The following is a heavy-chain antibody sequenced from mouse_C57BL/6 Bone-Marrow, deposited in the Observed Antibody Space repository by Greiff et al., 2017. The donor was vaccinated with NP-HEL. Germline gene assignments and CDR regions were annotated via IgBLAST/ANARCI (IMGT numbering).Heavy chain of an antibody. Sequence: EVQLQQSGPELVKPGASVKMSCKASGYTFTDYNMHWVKQSHGKSLEWIGYINPNNGGTSYNQKFKGKATLTVNKSSSTAYMELRSLTSEEAAVYYCARASTGGLAYWGQGTLVTVSA. CDR2: INPNNGGT. V-gene: IGHV1-22*01. CDR3: ARASTGGLAY. J-gene: IGHJ3*01. CDR1: GYTFTDYN. D-gene: IGHD2-10*02.